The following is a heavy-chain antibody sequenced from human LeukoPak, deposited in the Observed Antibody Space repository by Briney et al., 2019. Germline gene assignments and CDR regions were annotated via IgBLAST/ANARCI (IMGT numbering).Heavy chain of an antibody. J-gene: IGHJ3*02. CDR3: AREMTDAFDI. Sequence: SGRSLRLSCAASGFTFSSYEMNWVRQAPGKGLEWVSYITSSGSSIYYADSVKGRFTISRDNTKNSLYLQMNSLRAEDTAVYYCAREMTDAFDIWGQGTMVTVSS. V-gene: IGHV3-48*03. CDR2: ITSSGSSI. CDR1: GFTFSSYE.